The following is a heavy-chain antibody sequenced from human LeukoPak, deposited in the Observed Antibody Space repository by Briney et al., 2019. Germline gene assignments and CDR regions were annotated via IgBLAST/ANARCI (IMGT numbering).Heavy chain of an antibody. CDR1: GGTFSSYA. D-gene: IGHD3-22*01. Sequence: SVKVSRKASGGTFSSYAISWVRQAPGQGLEWMGGIIPIFGTANYAQKFQGRVTITTDESTSTAYMELSSLRSEDTAVYYCARRNKTYYYDSSGYQDAFDIWGQGTMVTVSS. CDR3: ARRNKTYYYDSSGYQDAFDI. J-gene: IGHJ3*02. CDR2: IIPIFGTA. V-gene: IGHV1-69*05.